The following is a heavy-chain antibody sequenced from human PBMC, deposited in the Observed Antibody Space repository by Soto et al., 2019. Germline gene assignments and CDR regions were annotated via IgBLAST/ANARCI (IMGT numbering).Heavy chain of an antibody. CDR1: GYTFTSYD. Sequence: GASVKVSCKASGYTFTSYDINWVRQATGQGLEWMGWMNPNSGNTGYAQKFQGRVTMTRNTSISTAYMELSSLRSEDTAVYYCARRTFLRAEWLFTVFGGVKPYYFDYWSQGTLVTVSS. D-gene: IGHD3-3*01. CDR3: ARRTFLRAEWLFTVFGGVKPYYFDY. V-gene: IGHV1-8*01. CDR2: MNPNSGNT. J-gene: IGHJ4*02.